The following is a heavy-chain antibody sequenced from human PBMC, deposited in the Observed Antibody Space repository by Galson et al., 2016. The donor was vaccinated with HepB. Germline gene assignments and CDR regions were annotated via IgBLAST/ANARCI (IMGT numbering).Heavy chain of an antibody. CDR2: ISSASSIK. D-gene: IGHD3-10*01. Sequence: SLRLSCADSGFTFNTYGMNWVRQAPGKGLEWVSYISSASSIKYYADSVKGRFTISRDNARHSLYLEMNSLRGEDTAMYYCARDYVPGAWGQGTLATVSS. V-gene: IGHV3-48*04. CDR3: ARDYVPGA. CDR1: GFTFNTYG. J-gene: IGHJ5*02.